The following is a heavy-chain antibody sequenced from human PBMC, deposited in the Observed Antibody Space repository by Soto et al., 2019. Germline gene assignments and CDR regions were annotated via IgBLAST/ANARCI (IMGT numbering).Heavy chain of an antibody. V-gene: IGHV3-11*01. J-gene: IGHJ6*02. Sequence: PGGSLRLSCAASGFTFSDYYMSWIRQAPGKGLEWVSYISSSGCTIYYADSVKGRFTISRDNAKNSLYLQMNSLRAEDTAVYYCARDSSQYSSSSVGYYYGMDVWGQGTTVTVSS. D-gene: IGHD6-6*01. CDR3: ARDSSQYSSSSVGYYYGMDV. CDR2: ISSSGCTI. CDR1: GFTFSDYY.